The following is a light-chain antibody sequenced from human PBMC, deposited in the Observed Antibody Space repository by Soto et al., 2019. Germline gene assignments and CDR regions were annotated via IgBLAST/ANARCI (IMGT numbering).Light chain of an antibody. CDR2: DAS. V-gene: IGKV3-11*01. Sequence: EVVLTQSPATLSLSRGERATLSCRASQNVGTFLAWYQLKPGQAPRLVIYDASNRAAGIPDRFSGSGSGTDFTLTISGLEPEDFALYYCLQRNNWPPWTFGQGTKVEIK. CDR3: LQRNNWPPWT. J-gene: IGKJ1*01. CDR1: QNVGTF.